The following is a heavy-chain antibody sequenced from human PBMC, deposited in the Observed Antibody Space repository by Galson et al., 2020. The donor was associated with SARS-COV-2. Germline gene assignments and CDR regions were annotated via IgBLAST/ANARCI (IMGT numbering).Heavy chain of an antibody. CDR3: ARESRWTNYYDISGPMEAFNI. CDR1: GGSISNYY. D-gene: IGHD3-22*01. V-gene: IGHV4-59*13. Sequence: SETLSLTCSVSGGSISNYYWSWIRQPPGKGLEWIGYIYYSGSTNYNPSLKSRVTISVDTSKNQFSLKLSSVTAADTAMYYCARESRWTNYYDISGPMEAFNIWGQGTMVTVSS. J-gene: IGHJ3*02. CDR2: IYYSGST.